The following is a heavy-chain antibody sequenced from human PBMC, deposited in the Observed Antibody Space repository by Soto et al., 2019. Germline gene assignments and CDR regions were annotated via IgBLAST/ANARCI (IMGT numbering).Heavy chain of an antibody. V-gene: IGHV2-5*02. Sequence: QITLKESGPTLVEPTQTLTLTCSFSGFSLSTSGVGVGWLRQAPGKALECLGIIYWDNDRRYNPSLKKKLTLTKDTSKNQVILTMTYMEPVDTAAYYCAHRGPCSSYWDGGWFDTWGQGTLVTVS. CDR3: AHRGPCSSYWDGGWFDT. CDR1: GFSLSTSGVG. D-gene: IGHD1-1*01. J-gene: IGHJ5*02. CDR2: IYWDNDR.